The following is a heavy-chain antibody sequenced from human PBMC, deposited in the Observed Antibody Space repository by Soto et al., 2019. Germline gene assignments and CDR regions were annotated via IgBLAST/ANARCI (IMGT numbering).Heavy chain of an antibody. J-gene: IGHJ6*03. CDR2: ISGYNGNT. V-gene: IGHV1-18*01. CDR1: AYPFTSYG. Sequence: QVHLLQSGAELKKPGASVKVSCKAPAYPFTSYGVSWVRQAPGQGLEWMGWISGYNGNTNYAQKLQGRVTMTNDTSTSTAYMELRSLRSGDTAVYYCARAVVVSAPYYYMDVWGTGTTVTVAS. D-gene: IGHD2-15*01. CDR3: ARAVVVSAPYYYMDV.